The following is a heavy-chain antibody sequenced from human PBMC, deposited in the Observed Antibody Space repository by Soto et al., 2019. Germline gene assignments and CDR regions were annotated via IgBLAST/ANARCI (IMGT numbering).Heavy chain of an antibody. D-gene: IGHD5-12*01. V-gene: IGHV1-69*02. CDR2: IIPILGIA. J-gene: IGHJ5*02. Sequence: SVKVSCKASGGTFSSYTISWVRQAPGQGLEWMGRIIPILGIANYAQKFQGRVTITADKSTSTAYMELSSLRSEDTAVYYCARSSYSGYDWTWFDPWGQGTLVTVSS. CDR1: GGTFSSYT. CDR3: ARSSYSGYDWTWFDP.